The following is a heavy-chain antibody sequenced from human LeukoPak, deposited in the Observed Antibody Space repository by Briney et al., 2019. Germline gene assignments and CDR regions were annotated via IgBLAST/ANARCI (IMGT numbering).Heavy chain of an antibody. Sequence: TSETLSLTCTVSGGSVSSGSYYWSWIRQPPGKGLGWIGYLYYSGGTNYNPSLKRRVTLPVDTSKNQFSLKLSSVTAADPAVYYCASGVAPFDYWGQGTLVTVSS. CDR2: LYYSGGT. CDR3: ASGVAPFDY. CDR1: GGSVSSGSYY. D-gene: IGHD2-15*01. V-gene: IGHV4-61*01. J-gene: IGHJ4*02.